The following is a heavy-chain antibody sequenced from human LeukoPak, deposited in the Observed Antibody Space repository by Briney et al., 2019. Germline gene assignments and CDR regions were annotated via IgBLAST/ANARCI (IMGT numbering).Heavy chain of an antibody. CDR3: ARADSSVGAFDI. CDR1: GFTFSSYD. Sequence: RPGGPLRLSCAASGFTFSSYDMHWVRQATGKGLEWVSAIGTAGDTYYPGSVKGRFTISRENAKNSLYLQMNSLRAGDTAVYYCARADSSVGAFDIWGQGTMVTVSS. D-gene: IGHD3-22*01. V-gene: IGHV3-13*01. J-gene: IGHJ3*02. CDR2: IGTAGDT.